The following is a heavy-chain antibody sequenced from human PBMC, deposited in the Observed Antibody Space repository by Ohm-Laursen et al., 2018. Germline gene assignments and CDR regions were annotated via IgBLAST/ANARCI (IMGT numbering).Heavy chain of an antibody. Sequence: GTLSLTCTVSGGSISSYYWSWIRQPPGKGLEWIGYIYYSGSTNYNPSLKSRVTISVDTSKNQFSLKLSSVTAADTAVYYCAREGIAVAGPFDYWGQGTLVTVSS. CDR3: AREGIAVAGPFDY. CDR1: GGSISSYY. J-gene: IGHJ4*02. D-gene: IGHD6-19*01. V-gene: IGHV4-59*01. CDR2: IYYSGST.